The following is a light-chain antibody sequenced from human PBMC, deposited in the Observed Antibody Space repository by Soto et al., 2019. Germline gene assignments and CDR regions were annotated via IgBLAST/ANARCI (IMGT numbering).Light chain of an antibody. V-gene: IGLV2-14*02. CDR2: EDT. Sequence: QSALTQPASVSGSPGQSITISCTGTSSDVGGYDLVSWYQQHPGKAPKLMIYEDTERPSGVSVRFSGSKSGNTASLTISGLQAEDEAEYYCSAYTVSRKIVFGGGTKLTVL. CDR1: SSDVGGYDL. CDR3: SAYTVSRKIV. J-gene: IGLJ3*02.